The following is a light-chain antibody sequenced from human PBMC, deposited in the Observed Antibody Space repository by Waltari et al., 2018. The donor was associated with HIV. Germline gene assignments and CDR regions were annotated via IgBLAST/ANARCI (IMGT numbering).Light chain of an antibody. J-gene: IGLJ1*01. V-gene: IGLV2-8*01. CDR2: EVN. CDR1: DSDIGTYKL. Sequence: HSDLTQPPSASGSPGQSVTISCTGSDSDIGTYKLVSWYQHHPGKAPKLIIYEVNKRPSGVPYRFSGSKSGDTASLTVSGLQAEDEADYYCASYRGLNNLGVFGTGTKVIVL. CDR3: ASYRGLNNLGV.